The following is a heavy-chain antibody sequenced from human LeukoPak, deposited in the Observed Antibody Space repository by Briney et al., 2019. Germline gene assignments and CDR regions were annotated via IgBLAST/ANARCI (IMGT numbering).Heavy chain of an antibody. CDR1: GFTFTSYE. Sequence: ASVSLSCAASGFTFTSYEINWVRQATGHGLECVGCMNPNSGNTGYTQNLQGRVTMTRNTSMGTAYMELSSLRSEDTAVYYCARGRGSKGFGQIYYYYGMDVWGQGTTVTVSS. CDR3: ARGRGSKGFGQIYYYYGMDV. J-gene: IGHJ6*02. D-gene: IGHD3-10*01. CDR2: MNPNSGNT. V-gene: IGHV1-8*02.